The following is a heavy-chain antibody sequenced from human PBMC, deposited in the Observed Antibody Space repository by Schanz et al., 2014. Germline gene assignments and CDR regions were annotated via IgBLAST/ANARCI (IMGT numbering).Heavy chain of an antibody. J-gene: IGHJ6*02. CDR1: GFTFSSYA. CDR2: ISGSGRDI. D-gene: IGHD1-26*01. Sequence: EVQLLESGGGLVRPGGSLRLSCDASGFTFSSYAMIWVRQTPGKGMEWVSAISGSGRDIYFADSVKGRFTISRDNSKKTVYLQMSSLRVEDTAIYYCAKDGFGGAPDVWGQGTMVTVSS. CDR3: AKDGFGGAPDV. V-gene: IGHV3-23*01.